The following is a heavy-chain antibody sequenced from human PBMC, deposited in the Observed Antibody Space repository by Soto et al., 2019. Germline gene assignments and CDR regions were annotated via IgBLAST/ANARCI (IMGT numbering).Heavy chain of an antibody. V-gene: IGHV4-31*11. J-gene: IGHJ6*03. CDR3: ARDRHSQQPNHRCGGGYMDV. CDR1: GGSISNGCYY. CDR2: IYFSGST. D-gene: IGHD3-16*01. Sequence: QLQLQESGPGLVKPSQTLSLTCAVSGGSISNGCYYWSWIRQHPGKGMEWIGSIYFSGSTYSNPYLKSRVTISVATPKNQISLKLSSVTAADTAVYYCARDRHSQQPNHRCGGGYMDVWGKGTTVTVSS.